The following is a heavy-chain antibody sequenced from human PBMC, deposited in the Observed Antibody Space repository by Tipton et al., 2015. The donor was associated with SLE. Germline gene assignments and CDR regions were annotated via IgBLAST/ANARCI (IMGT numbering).Heavy chain of an antibody. CDR1: GFTFSNHG. Sequence: SLRLSCAASGFTFSNHGMHWVRQAPGKGLEWVAVIWNDGSTKYYTDSVKGRFTISRDNSNNTLYLQMDSLTTEDTAVYYCVSSSGGWIQLWLTHWGQGALVTVSS. CDR2: IWNDGSTK. D-gene: IGHD5-18*01. J-gene: IGHJ4*02. CDR3: VSSSGGWIQLWLTH. V-gene: IGHV3-33*08.